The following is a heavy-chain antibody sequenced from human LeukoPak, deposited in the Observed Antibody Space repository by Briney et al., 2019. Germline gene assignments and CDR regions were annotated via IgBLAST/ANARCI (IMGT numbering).Heavy chain of an antibody. J-gene: IGHJ5*02. Sequence: SETLSLTCAVYGGSLSGYYWSWIRQPPGKGLEWIGEINHSGSTNYNPSLKSRVTISVDTSKNQFSLKLSSVTAADTAVYYCARRGNVVTKNWFDPWGQGTLVTVSS. CDR2: INHSGST. CDR1: GGSLSGYY. V-gene: IGHV4-34*01. CDR3: ARRGNVVTKNWFDP. D-gene: IGHD3-22*01.